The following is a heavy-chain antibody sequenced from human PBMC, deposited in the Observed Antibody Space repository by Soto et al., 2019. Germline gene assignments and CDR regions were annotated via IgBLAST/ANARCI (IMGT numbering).Heavy chain of an antibody. J-gene: IGHJ6*02. CDR1: GGTFSSYA. Sequence: SVKVSCKASGGTFSSYAISWVRQAPGQGLEWMGGIIPIFGTANYAQKFQGRVTITADESTSTAYMELSSLRSEDTAVYYCARSSIELPWVNYYDMGVWGQGTTVTVS. CDR2: IIPIFGTA. D-gene: IGHD1-1*01. CDR3: ARSSIELPWVNYYDMGV. V-gene: IGHV1-69*13.